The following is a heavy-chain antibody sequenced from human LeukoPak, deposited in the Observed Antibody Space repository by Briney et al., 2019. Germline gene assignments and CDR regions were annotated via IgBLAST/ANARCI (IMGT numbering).Heavy chain of an antibody. Sequence: GASVKVSCKASGGTFSSYAISWVRQAPGQGLEWVGGIIPIFGTANYAQKFQGRVTITADESTSTAYMELSSLRSEDTAVYYCATNLYSSGWSLDYWGQGTLVTVSS. J-gene: IGHJ4*02. CDR3: ATNLYSSGWSLDY. V-gene: IGHV1-69*13. CDR2: IIPIFGTA. CDR1: GGTFSSYA. D-gene: IGHD6-19*01.